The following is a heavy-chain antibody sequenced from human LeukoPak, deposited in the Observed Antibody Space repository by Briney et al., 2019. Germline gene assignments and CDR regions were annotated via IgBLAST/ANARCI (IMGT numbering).Heavy chain of an antibody. Sequence: GGSLRLSCAASGFTFSSYAMSGVRQAPGKGLVWGSAISGSGGSTYYADFVKGRFTISRDNSKKQLYLQMKSLRAEDTAVYYCAKLPRPLVVVVAATLGNYFDYWGQGTLVTVSS. J-gene: IGHJ4*02. CDR2: ISGSGGST. CDR3: AKLPRPLVVVVAATLGNYFDY. D-gene: IGHD2-15*01. CDR1: GFTFSSYA. V-gene: IGHV3-23*01.